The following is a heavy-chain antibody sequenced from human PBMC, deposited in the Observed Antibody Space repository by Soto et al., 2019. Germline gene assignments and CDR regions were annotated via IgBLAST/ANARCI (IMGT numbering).Heavy chain of an antibody. CDR2: ISAYNGNT. D-gene: IGHD3-10*01. V-gene: IGHV1-18*01. CDR3: ARAVHRNYYYYYYMDV. CDR1: GYTFTSYG. Sequence: ASVKVSCKASGYTFTSYGISWVRQARGQGLEWMGWISAYNGNTNYAQKLQGRVTMTTDTSTSTAYMELRSLRSDDTAVYYCARAVHRNYYYYYYMDVWGKGTTVTVSS. J-gene: IGHJ6*03.